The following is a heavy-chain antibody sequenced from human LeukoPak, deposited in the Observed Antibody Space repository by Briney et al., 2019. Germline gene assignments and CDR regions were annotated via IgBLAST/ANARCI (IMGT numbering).Heavy chain of an antibody. V-gene: IGHV3-15*07. J-gene: IGHJ4*02. CDR3: TTGIRGD. CDR1: GFIVTNAW. D-gene: IGHD3-3*02. Sequence: GGSLRLSCAASGFIVTNAWMNWVRQAPGKGLEWVGRIQSKTDGGKTDYAAPVKGRFTISRDDSKNTLYLQMNSLETEDTAIYYCTTGIRGDWGQGTLVTVPS. CDR2: IQSKTDGGKT.